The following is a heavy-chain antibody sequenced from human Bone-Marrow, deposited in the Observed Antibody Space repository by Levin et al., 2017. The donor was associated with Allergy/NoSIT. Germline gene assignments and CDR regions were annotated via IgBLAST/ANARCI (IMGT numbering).Heavy chain of an antibody. CDR3: AIDLYYDILTGPRDY. Sequence: PGESLKISCAASGFTVSSNYMSWVRQAPGKGLEWVSVIYSGGSTYYADSVKGRFTISRDNSKNTLYLQMNSLRAEDTAVYYCAIDLYYDILTGPRDYWGQGTLVTVSS. CDR2: IYSGGST. V-gene: IGHV3-66*02. D-gene: IGHD3-9*01. J-gene: IGHJ4*02. CDR1: GFTVSSNY.